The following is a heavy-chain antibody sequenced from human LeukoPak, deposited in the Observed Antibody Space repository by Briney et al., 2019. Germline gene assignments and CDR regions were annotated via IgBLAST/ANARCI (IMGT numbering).Heavy chain of an antibody. J-gene: IGHJ2*01. D-gene: IGHD3-22*01. Sequence: PSETLSLTCTVSGDSISSYYWSWIRQPPGRGLAWIGYIYSSASTKYNPSLKSRVTISVDTSKNQFSLKLSSVTAADTAVYYYARARVRSYSYDSSGFYTSDWHFDLWGRGTLVTVSS. CDR1: GDSISSYY. CDR3: ARARVRSYSYDSSGFYTSDWHFDL. V-gene: IGHV4-59*01. CDR2: IYSSAST.